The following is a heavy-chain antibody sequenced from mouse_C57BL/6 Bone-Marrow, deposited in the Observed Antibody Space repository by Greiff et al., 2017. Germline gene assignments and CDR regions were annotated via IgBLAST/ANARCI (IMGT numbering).Heavy chain of an antibody. CDR2: INPSTGGT. CDR1: GYSFTGYY. Sequence: VQLQQSGPELVKPGASVKISCKASGYSFTGYYMNWVKQSPEKSLEWIGEINPSTGGTTYNQKFKAKATLTVDKSSSTAYMQLKSLTSEDSAVYYCARTSTTVALDYWGQGTTLTVSS. V-gene: IGHV1-42*01. CDR3: ARTSTTVALDY. J-gene: IGHJ2*01. D-gene: IGHD1-1*01.